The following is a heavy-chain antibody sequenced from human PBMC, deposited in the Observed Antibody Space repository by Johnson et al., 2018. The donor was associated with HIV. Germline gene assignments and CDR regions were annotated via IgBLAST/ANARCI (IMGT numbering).Heavy chain of an antibody. Sequence: VQLVESGGGLVQPGGSLRLSCAASGFTFSNYAMHWVRQAPGKGLEYVSAISSDGGSTYYANSVKGRFSISRDNSKNTLYLQMGSLRGEDMAVYYCARWVDTTFDIWGQGTMVTVSS. CDR3: ARWVDTTFDI. J-gene: IGHJ3*02. CDR2: ISSDGGST. D-gene: IGHD5-18*01. CDR1: GFTFSNYA. V-gene: IGHV3-64*01.